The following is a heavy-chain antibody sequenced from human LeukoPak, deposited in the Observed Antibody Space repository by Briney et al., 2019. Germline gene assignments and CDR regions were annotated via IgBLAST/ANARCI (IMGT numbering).Heavy chain of an antibody. CDR2: INPNDGDT. CDR1: GYTFTDYY. CDR3: ARANFLYCSSSTCLFDY. J-gene: IGHJ4*02. Sequence: ASVKVSCTASGYTFTDYYMHWVRQAPGQGFEWMGWINPNDGDTNYAQKFQGRVTMTRDTSINTAYMEVSRLRSDDTAVYYCARANFLYCSSSTCLFDYWGQGTLVTVSS. D-gene: IGHD2-2*01. V-gene: IGHV1-2*02.